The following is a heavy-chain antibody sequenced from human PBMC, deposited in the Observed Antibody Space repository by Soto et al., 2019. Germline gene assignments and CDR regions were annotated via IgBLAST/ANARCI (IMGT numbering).Heavy chain of an antibody. CDR2: ISSSGSYI. CDR3: ARDLPLSPLPSDTYYDFWSGWRLRAFDI. D-gene: IGHD3-3*01. J-gene: IGHJ3*02. CDR1: GYTFSSYS. V-gene: IGHV3-21*01. Sequence: GGSLRLSCAASGYTFSSYSMNWVRQAPGKGLEWVSSISSSGSYIYYADSVKGRFTISRDNAKNSLYLQMNSLRAEDTAVYYCARDLPLSPLPSDTYYDFWSGWRLRAFDIWGQGTMVTVSS.